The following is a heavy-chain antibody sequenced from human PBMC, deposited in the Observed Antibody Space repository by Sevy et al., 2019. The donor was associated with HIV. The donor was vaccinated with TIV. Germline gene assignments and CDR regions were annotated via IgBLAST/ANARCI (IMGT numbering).Heavy chain of an antibody. J-gene: IGHJ6*03. CDR1: GFTFDDYG. Sequence: GGALRLSCAASGFTFDDYGMSWVRQAPGKGLELVSGINWNGGSTGYADSVKGRFTISRDNAKNSLYLQMNSLRAEDTALYRCAREREDGYYYYYMDVWGNGTTVTVSS. CDR3: AREREDGYYYYYMDV. D-gene: IGHD1-26*01. CDR2: INWNGGST. V-gene: IGHV3-20*01.